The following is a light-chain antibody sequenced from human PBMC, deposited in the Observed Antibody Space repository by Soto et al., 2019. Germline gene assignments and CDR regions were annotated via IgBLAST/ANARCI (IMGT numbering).Light chain of an antibody. CDR2: WAS. Sequence: DIVMTQAPDALAVSVGERATINCKSSQSVLYSSNNKNYLAWYQQKPGQPPQLLIYWASTRESGVPSRVSGSGSGTEVTLTISSLQPYNFATYYCQDDNSHAEAFGQ. J-gene: IGKJ1*01. V-gene: IGKV4-1*01. CDR1: QSVLYSSNNKNY. CDR3: QDDNSHAEA.